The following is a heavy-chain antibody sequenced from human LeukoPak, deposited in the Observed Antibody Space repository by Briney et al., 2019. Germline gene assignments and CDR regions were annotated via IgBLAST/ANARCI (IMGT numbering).Heavy chain of an antibody. D-gene: IGHD3-22*01. CDR1: GYRFSDYW. CDR2: IYPGDSDT. J-gene: IGHJ4*02. V-gene: IGHV5-51*01. CDR3: ARLYDSSGYYTGDY. Sequence: GESLKISCKTSGYRFSDYWIGWVRQMPGKGLEWMGIIYPGDSDTRYSPSFQGQVTISADKSISTAYLQWSSLKASDTAMYYCARLYDSSGYYTGDYWGQGTLVTVSS.